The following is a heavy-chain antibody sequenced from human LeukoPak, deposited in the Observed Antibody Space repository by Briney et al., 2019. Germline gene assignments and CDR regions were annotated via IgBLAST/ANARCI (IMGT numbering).Heavy chain of an antibody. CDR3: AGDRYYGSGSYGHWFDS. Sequence: ASVKVSCKASGYTFSSYGITWVRPAPGQGLEWMGWISAYNGNTKYAQKLQGRVTMTTDTSTSSAYMELRSLRSDDTAVYYCAGDRYYGSGSYGHWFDSWGQGTLVTVSS. J-gene: IGHJ5*01. CDR1: GYTFSSYG. V-gene: IGHV1-18*01. CDR2: ISAYNGNT. D-gene: IGHD3-10*01.